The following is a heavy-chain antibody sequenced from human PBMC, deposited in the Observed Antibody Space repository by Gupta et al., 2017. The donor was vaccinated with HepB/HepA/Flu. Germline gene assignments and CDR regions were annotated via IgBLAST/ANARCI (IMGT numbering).Heavy chain of an antibody. D-gene: IGHD3-22*01. CDR2: ITRDGLVS. Sequence: EVQLVESGGGLLQPGGSLRLSCVGSGFTFNNYWMHWVRQAPGKGLVWVSRITRDGLVSYADSVKGRFTVSRDNAENTLYLQMNNLRAEDTAIYYCTRVTDSGNSYSGLDVWGQGTTVTVSS. J-gene: IGHJ6*02. CDR1: GFTFNNYW. CDR3: TRVTDSGNSYSGLDV. V-gene: IGHV3-74*01.